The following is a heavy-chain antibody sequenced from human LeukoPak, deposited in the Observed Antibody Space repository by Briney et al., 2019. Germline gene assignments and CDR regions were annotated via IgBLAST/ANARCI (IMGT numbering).Heavy chain of an antibody. D-gene: IGHD6-19*01. Sequence: ASVTVSCKASAYTFTTYDINWVRQATGQGLEWMGWMNPNSGNTGYTQKFQGRVTMTRNTSISTAYMELSSLRSEDTAVYYCARGRGSGHKENWFDPWGQGTLVTVSS. J-gene: IGHJ5*02. CDR2: MNPNSGNT. CDR1: AYTFTTYD. V-gene: IGHV1-8*01. CDR3: ARGRGSGHKENWFDP.